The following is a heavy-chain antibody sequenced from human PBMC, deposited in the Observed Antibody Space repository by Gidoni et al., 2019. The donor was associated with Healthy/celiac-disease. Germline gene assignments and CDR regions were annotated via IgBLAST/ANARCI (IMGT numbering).Heavy chain of an antibody. CDR3: ARVFVDGDYYPPHYYYYYGMDV. Sequence: QVQLVQSGAEVKKPGASVKVSCKASGYTFTSYDINWVRQATGQGLEWMGWMNPNSGNTGYAQKFQGRVTMTRNTSISTAYMELSSLRSEDTAVYYCARVFVDGDYYPPHYYYYYGMDVWGQGTTVTVSS. J-gene: IGHJ6*02. D-gene: IGHD4-17*01. V-gene: IGHV1-8*01. CDR1: GYTFTSYD. CDR2: MNPNSGNT.